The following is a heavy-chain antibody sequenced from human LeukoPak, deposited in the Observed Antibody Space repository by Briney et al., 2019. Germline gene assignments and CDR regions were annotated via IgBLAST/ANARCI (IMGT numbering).Heavy chain of an antibody. D-gene: IGHD3-16*01. CDR3: ARLIGRAYYYYYYMDV. CDR2: INHSGST. J-gene: IGHJ6*03. Sequence: SETLSLTCAVYGGSFSGYYWSWIRQPSGKGLEWIGEINHSGSTNYNPSLKSRVTISVDTSKNQFSLKLSSVTAADTAVYYCARLIGRAYYYYYYMDVWGKGTTVTISS. V-gene: IGHV4-34*01. CDR1: GGSFSGYY.